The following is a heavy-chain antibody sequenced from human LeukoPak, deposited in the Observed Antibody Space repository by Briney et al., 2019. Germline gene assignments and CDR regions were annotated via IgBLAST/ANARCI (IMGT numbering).Heavy chain of an antibody. J-gene: IGHJ4*02. Sequence: ASVKVSCKASGYTFTDYYIHWVRQAPGQGLEFMGWINPNSGGTSYAQKFQGRVTMTRDTSISTAYMELSRLRSDDTAMYYCARGLIGDYWGQGTLVTVSS. CDR3: ARGLIGDY. D-gene: IGHD2-8*01. CDR2: INPNSGGT. V-gene: IGHV1-2*02. CDR1: GYTFTDYY.